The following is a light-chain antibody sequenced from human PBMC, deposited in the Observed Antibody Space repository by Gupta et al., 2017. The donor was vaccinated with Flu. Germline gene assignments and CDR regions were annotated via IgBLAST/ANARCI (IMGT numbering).Light chain of an antibody. CDR1: TGAGTNGLY. Sequence: GTGAGTNGLYPYRYQQKHGQAPMALLYDASHTGTCAPARFSDSLLGGKAALTLSGAQAEDEAEYSCLLLCSDAWVFGGGTKLTVL. CDR3: LLLCSDAWV. V-gene: IGLV7-46*01. J-gene: IGLJ3*02. CDR2: DAS.